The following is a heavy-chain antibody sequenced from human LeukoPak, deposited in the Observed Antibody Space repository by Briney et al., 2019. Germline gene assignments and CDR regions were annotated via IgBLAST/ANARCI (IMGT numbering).Heavy chain of an antibody. CDR3: TTEPPMDFFVVLPA. D-gene: IGHD2-2*01. Sequence: GGSLRLSCAASGFTFSSFGMSWVRQGPGKGLEWVSGISGNGRSTYYADSVKGRFTISRDNSRNTLYLQMNSLRAEDTAVYYCTTEPPMDFFVVLPAWGQGTLVTVSS. J-gene: IGHJ5*02. V-gene: IGHV3-23*01. CDR1: GFTFSSFG. CDR2: ISGNGRST.